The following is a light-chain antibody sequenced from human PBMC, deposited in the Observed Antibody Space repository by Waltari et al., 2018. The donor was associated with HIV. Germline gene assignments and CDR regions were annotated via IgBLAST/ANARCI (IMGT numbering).Light chain of an antibody. CDR1: SSNIGSNY. J-gene: IGLJ1*01. Sequence: QSVLTQPPSASGTPGQRVPLPCSGSSSNIGSNYVYWYQQLPGTAPKLLIYRNNQRPSGVPDRFSGSKSGTSASLAISGLRSEDEADYYCAAWDDSLSAYVFGTGTKVTVL. V-gene: IGLV1-47*01. CDR3: AAWDDSLSAYV. CDR2: RNN.